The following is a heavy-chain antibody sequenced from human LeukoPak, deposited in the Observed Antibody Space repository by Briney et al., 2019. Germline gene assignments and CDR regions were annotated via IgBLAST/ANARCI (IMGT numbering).Heavy chain of an antibody. D-gene: IGHD6-19*01. J-gene: IGHJ4*02. CDR2: ISAYNGNT. V-gene: IGHV1-18*01. CDR1: GGTFSSYA. Sequence: ASVKVSCKASGGTFSSYAISWVRQAPGQGLEWMGWISAYNGNTNYAQKLQGRVTMATDTSTSTAYMELRSLRSDDTAVYYCARRRNSGWYNYWGQGTLVTVSS. CDR3: ARRRNSGWYNY.